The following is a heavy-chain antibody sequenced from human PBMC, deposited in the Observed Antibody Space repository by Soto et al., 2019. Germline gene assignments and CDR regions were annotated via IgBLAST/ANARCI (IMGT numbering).Heavy chain of an antibody. CDR3: ARMGPTTVTALGLFAY. CDR1: GFTVSSNY. V-gene: IGHV3-66*01. Sequence: GGSLRLSCAASGFTVSSNYMSWVRQAPGKGLEWVSVIYSGGSTYYADSVKGRLTISRDNSKNTLYLQMNSLRAADTDVYYWARMGPTTVTALGLFAYGGKGTLVTV. CDR2: IYSGGST. J-gene: IGHJ4*02. D-gene: IGHD4-17*01.